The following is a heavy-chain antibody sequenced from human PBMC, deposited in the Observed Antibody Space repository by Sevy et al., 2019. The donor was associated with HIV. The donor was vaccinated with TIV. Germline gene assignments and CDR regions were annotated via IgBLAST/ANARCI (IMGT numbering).Heavy chain of an antibody. CDR2: ISNSGTTI. V-gene: IGHV3-48*03. CDR1: GFTFSSYE. D-gene: IGHD4-17*01. Sequence: GGSLRLSCAASGFTFSSYEMNWVRQAPGKGLEWVSYISNSGTTISYSHSVRGRFTISRDNARNSLYLQMNSLRGEDTAVYYCARDLPPSATTVAHFDHWGQGTLVTVSS. J-gene: IGHJ4*02. CDR3: ARDLPPSATTVAHFDH.